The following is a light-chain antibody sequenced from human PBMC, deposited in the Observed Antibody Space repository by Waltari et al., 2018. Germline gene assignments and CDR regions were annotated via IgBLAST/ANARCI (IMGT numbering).Light chain of an antibody. CDR1: SGHSSYA. J-gene: IGLJ3*02. Sequence: QLVLTQSPSASASLGASVKLTCTLSSGHSSYAIAWHQQQPAKGPRYLMKVNIDGSHSKGDGIPDRFSGSSSGAERYLTISSLQSEDEADYYCQTWGAGFRVFGGGTKLTVL. CDR3: QTWGAGFRV. V-gene: IGLV4-69*01. CDR2: VNIDGSH.